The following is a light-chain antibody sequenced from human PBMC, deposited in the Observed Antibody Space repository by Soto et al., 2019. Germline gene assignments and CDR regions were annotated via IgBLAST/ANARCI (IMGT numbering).Light chain of an antibody. J-gene: IGLJ1*01. V-gene: IGLV3-21*02. CDR1: NVGSKT. CDR3: HVWDSSSAHHV. Sequence: SYELTHPPSVSVAAGQTARITCGGNNVGSKTVHRYHQKPGQAPVLVVYDDSDRPSGIPERFFGSTSGNTATLTISRVEAGDEADYYCHVWDSSSAHHVFGTWPKATVL. CDR2: DDS.